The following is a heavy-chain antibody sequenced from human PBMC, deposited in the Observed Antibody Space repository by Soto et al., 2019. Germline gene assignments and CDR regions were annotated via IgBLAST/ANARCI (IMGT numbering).Heavy chain of an antibody. CDR3: TRDLNGGNPFDY. Sequence: GASVKVSCKPSGYTLTNYAIHWVRQAAGQGLEWLGWIDPGSGDATYSQKFQGRITLSRDNSASTFYMDLSSLTSEDTSVYFCTRDLNGGNPFDYWGRGTPVTVSS. CDR1: GYTLTNYA. D-gene: IGHD2-8*01. V-gene: IGHV1-3*01. J-gene: IGHJ4*02. CDR2: IDPGSGDA.